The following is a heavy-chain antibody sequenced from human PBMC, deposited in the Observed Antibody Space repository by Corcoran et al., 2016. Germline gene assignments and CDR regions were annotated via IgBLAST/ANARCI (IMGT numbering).Heavy chain of an antibody. CDR1: GYSFTSYW. CDR3: ARRLWMGWSYSGVDY. V-gene: IGHV5-51*01. D-gene: IGHD1-26*01. Sequence: EVQLVQSGAEVKKPGESLKISCKGSGYSFTSYWIGWVRQMPGKGLEWMGIIYPGDSDTRYSPSFQGQVTISADKSLSTAYLQWSSLKASDTAMFYGARRLWMGWSYSGVDYWGQGTLVTVSS. J-gene: IGHJ4*02. CDR2: IYPGDSDT.